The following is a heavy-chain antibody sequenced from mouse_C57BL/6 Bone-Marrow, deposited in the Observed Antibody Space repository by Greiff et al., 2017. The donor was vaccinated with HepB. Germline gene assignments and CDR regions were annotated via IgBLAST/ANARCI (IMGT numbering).Heavy chain of an antibody. V-gene: IGHV5-15*01. Sequence: EVQLVESGGGLVQPGGSLKLSCAASGFTFSDYGMAWVRQAPRKGPEWVAFISNLAYSIYYADTVTGRFTISRENAKNTLYLEMSSLRSEDTAMYYCARLYGYDDAMDYWGQGTSVTVSS. D-gene: IGHD2-2*01. CDR2: ISNLAYSI. J-gene: IGHJ4*01. CDR1: GFTFSDYG. CDR3: ARLYGYDDAMDY.